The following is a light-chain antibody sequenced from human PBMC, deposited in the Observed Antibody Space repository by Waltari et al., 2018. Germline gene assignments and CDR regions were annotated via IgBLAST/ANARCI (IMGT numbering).Light chain of an antibody. V-gene: IGKV2-30*02. Sequence: DVVMTQSPLSLPVSLGQPASISCRSSQSLVHTDGHTYLNWFQQRPGQSPRRLIYKVPNRDSGVPDRFSGSGSDTAFTLKISRVEAEDVGIYYCMQATNWPLTFGQGTKVEIQ. CDR2: KVP. J-gene: IGKJ1*01. CDR1: QSLVHTDGHTY. CDR3: MQATNWPLT.